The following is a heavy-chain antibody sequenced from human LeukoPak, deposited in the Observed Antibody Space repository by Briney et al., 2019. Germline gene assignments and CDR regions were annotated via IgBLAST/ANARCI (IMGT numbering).Heavy chain of an antibody. J-gene: IGHJ4*02. Sequence: PGGSLRLSCSVSGSTFSRYGMYWVRQAPGKGLEYVSAISSSGSSTNYADSVKDRFTISRDNSKNTLFLQMTSLRAEDTAVYYCVKDTSSGSYYYFDCWGQGTLVTVSS. V-gene: IGHV3-64D*06. D-gene: IGHD1-26*01. CDR3: VKDTSSGSYYYFDC. CDR1: GSTFSRYG. CDR2: ISSSGSST.